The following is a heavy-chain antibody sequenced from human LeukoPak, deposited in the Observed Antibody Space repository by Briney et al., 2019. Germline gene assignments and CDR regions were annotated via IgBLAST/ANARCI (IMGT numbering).Heavy chain of an antibody. Sequence: GGSLRLSCAASGFTFSSYSMNWVRQAPGKGLEWVSSISSSSSYIYCADSVKGRFTISRDNAKNSLYLQMNSLRAEDTAVYYCARDLVTRRYYFDYWGQGTLVTVSS. CDR2: ISSSSSYI. V-gene: IGHV3-21*01. D-gene: IGHD2-21*02. CDR1: GFTFSSYS. J-gene: IGHJ4*02. CDR3: ARDLVTRRYYFDY.